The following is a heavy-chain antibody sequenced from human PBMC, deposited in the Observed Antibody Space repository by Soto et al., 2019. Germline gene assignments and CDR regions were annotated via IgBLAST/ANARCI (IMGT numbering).Heavy chain of an antibody. CDR1: GFTVSSNY. CDR2: IYSGGST. Sequence: HLGGSLRLSCAASGFTVSSNYMSWVRQAPGKGLERVSVIYSGGSTYYADSVKGRFTISRDNSKNTLYLQMNSLRAEDTAVYYCARDFPKYYDFWSGYWGGAFDIWGQGTMVTVSS. CDR3: ARDFPKYYDFWSGYWGGAFDI. J-gene: IGHJ3*02. D-gene: IGHD3-3*01. V-gene: IGHV3-66*01.